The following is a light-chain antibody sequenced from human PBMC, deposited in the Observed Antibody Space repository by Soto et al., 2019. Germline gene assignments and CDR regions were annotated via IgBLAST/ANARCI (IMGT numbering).Light chain of an antibody. J-gene: IGLJ3*02. V-gene: IGLV1-44*01. CDR3: AAWDDSLSGVV. CDR2: GQN. CDR1: RSSIGSNT. Sequence: QSVLTQPPSASGTPGQRVTISCSGSRSSIGSNTVNWYQHFPGTAPSLLIYGQNQRPSGVPDRFSGSKSGTSASLAISGLQSEDEADYYCAAWDDSLSGVVFGGGTKLTVL.